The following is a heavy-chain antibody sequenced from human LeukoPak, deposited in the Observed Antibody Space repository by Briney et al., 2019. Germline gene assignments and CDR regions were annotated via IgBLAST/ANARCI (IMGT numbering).Heavy chain of an antibody. V-gene: IGHV3-30*02. CDR3: AKDQGITIFGVVPDY. CDR2: IRYDGSNK. Sequence: GGSLRLSCAASGFTFSSYGMHWVRQAPGKGLEWVAFIRYDGSNKYYADSVKGRFTISRDNSKNTLYLQMNSLRVEDTAVYYCAKDQGITIFGVVPDYWGQGTLVTVSS. J-gene: IGHJ4*02. CDR1: GFTFSSYG. D-gene: IGHD3-3*01.